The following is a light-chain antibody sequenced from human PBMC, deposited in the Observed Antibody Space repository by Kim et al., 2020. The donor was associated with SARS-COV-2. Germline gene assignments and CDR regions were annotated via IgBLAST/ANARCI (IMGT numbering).Light chain of an antibody. V-gene: IGLV3-21*04. CDR2: YDS. Sequence: SYELTQPPSVSVAPGETAMITCGGNNIPTKTVHWYQQKPGQAPVLVIFYDSDRPSGIPERFSASNSGNTATLTISRVEAGDEADYYCQVWYSSSDHPVFGGGTQLTVL. CDR3: QVWYSSSDHPV. J-gene: IGLJ7*01. CDR1: NIPTKT.